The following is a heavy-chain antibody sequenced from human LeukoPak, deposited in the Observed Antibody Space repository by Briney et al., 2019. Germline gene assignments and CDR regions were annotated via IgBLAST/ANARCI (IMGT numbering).Heavy chain of an antibody. CDR1: GGSISSGGYS. CDR2: IYHSGST. D-gene: IGHD3-22*01. CDR3: AGYDSSGRYFDY. J-gene: IGHJ4*02. Sequence: PSETLSLTCAVPGGSISSGGYSWSWIRQPPGTGLEWIGYIYHSGSTYYNPSLKSRVTISVDRSKNQFSLKLSSVTAADTAVYYCAGYDSSGRYFDYWGQGTLVTVSS. V-gene: IGHV4-30-2*01.